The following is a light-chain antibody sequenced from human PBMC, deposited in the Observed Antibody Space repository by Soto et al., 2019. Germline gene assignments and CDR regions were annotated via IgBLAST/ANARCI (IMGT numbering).Light chain of an antibody. V-gene: IGKV1-5*03. CDR2: RAS. CDR3: QQYFLYWT. CDR1: QSINIW. Sequence: DIQMTQSPSTLSASVGDRVTITCRASQSINIWLAWYQQKPGKAPKLLIYRASNLESGVPSRFSGSGSGTEFTLTISSLQPDDFATYYCQQYFLYWTFGQGTKVEIK. J-gene: IGKJ1*01.